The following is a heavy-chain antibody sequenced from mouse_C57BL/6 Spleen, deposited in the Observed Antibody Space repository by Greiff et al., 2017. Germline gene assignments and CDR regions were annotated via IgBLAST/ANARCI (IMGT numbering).Heavy chain of an antibody. CDR2: FYPGSGSI. CDR3: ARHGPPYSNYLYYFDY. V-gene: IGHV1-62-2*01. Sequence: VQGVESGAELVKPGASVKLSCKASGYTFTEYTIHWVKQRSGQGLEWIGWFYPGSGSIKYNEKFKEKATLTADKSSSTVYMEISRLTSEDSAVYFCARHGPPYSNYLYYFDYWGQGTTLTVSS. CDR1: GYTFTEYT. D-gene: IGHD2-5*01. J-gene: IGHJ2*01.